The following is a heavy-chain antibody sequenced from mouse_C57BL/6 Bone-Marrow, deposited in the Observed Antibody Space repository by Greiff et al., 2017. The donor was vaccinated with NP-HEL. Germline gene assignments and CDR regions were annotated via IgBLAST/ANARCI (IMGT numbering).Heavy chain of an antibody. Sequence: VQLKESGGGLVKPGGSLKLSCAASGFTFSSYAMSWVRQTPEKRLEWVATISDGGSYTYYPDNVKGRFTISRDNAKNNLYLQMSHLKSEDTAMYYCARGAFYDYAAYWGQGTSVTVSS. CDR3: ARGAFYDYAAY. V-gene: IGHV5-4*01. CDR2: ISDGGSYT. D-gene: IGHD2-4*01. CDR1: GFTFSSYA. J-gene: IGHJ4*01.